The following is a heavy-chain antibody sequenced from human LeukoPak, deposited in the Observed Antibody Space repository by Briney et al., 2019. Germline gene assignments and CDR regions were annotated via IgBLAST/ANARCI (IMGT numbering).Heavy chain of an antibody. CDR1: GYTFTSYG. CDR3: ARGPPIVGATEFDY. D-gene: IGHD1-26*01. J-gene: IGHJ4*02. CDR2: IIPTLGIA. Sequence: SVKVSCKASGYTFTSYGISWVRQAPGQGLEWMGRIIPTLGIANYAQKFQGRVTITADKSTSTAYMELSSLRSEDTAVYYCARGPPIVGATEFDYWGQGTLVTVSS. V-gene: IGHV1-69*04.